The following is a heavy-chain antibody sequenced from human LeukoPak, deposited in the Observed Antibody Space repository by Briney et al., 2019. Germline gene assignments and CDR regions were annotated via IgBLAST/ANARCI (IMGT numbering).Heavy chain of an antibody. D-gene: IGHD5-24*01. V-gene: IGHV4-31*03. J-gene: IGHJ5*02. CDR2: IYYSGST. CDR3: ARGGARWLQKKYNWFDP. CDR1: GGSISSGGYY. Sequence: SETLSLTCTVSGGSISSGGYYWSWIRQHPGKGLEWIGYIYYSGSTYYNPSLKSRVTISVDTSKNQFSLKLSSVTAADTAVYYCARGGARWLQKKYNWFDPWGQGTLVTVSS.